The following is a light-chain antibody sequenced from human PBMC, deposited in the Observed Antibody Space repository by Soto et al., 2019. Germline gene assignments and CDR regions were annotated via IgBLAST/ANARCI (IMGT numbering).Light chain of an antibody. Sequence: EIVLTQSPGTLSLSPGERATLSCRASQSVRSSYLAWYQQKPGQAPRLLIYGASSRATGIPDRFSDSGSGTDFILTISRLEPEDFAVYYCQQYGSSPITFGQGTRLEIK. CDR3: QQYGSSPIT. CDR1: QSVRSSY. V-gene: IGKV3-20*01. CDR2: GAS. J-gene: IGKJ5*01.